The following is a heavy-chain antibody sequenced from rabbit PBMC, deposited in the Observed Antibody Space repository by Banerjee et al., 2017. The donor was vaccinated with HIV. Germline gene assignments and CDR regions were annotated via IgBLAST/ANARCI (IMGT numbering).Heavy chain of an antibody. CDR3: ARDLAGAIGWNFNL. CDR2: IYTGTSGST. D-gene: IGHD4-1*01. J-gene: IGHJ4*01. V-gene: IGHV1S40*01. CDR1: GFDLSSYYY. Sequence: QSLEESGGDLVKPGASLTLTCKASGFDLSSYYYICWVRQAPEKGLELIACIYTGTSGSTWYANWAKGRFTISKTSSTTVTLQMTSLTAADTATYFCARDLAGAIGWNFNLWGPGTLVTV.